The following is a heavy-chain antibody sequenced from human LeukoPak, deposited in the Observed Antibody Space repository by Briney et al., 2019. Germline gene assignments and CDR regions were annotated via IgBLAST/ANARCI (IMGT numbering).Heavy chain of an antibody. CDR3: AKLTPDDLAYHQFMDV. CDR1: GYTFTGYY. D-gene: IGHD2-2*01. Sequence: ASVKVSCKASGYTFTGYYMHWVRQAPGQGLEWMGWINPNSGGTNYAQKFQGRVTMTTDTSTSTAYMELRSLRSDDTAVYYCAKLTPDDLAYHQFMDVWGTGTTVTVFS. J-gene: IGHJ6*03. CDR2: INPNSGGT. V-gene: IGHV1-2*02.